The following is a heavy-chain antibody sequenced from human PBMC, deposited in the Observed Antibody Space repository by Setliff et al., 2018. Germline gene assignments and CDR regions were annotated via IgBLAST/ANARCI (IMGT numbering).Heavy chain of an antibody. CDR3: APHPYCSGGNCYSWYFFDY. CDR2: INTNTGNP. CDR1: GYSFTNYA. D-gene: IGHD2-15*01. J-gene: IGHJ4*02. V-gene: IGHV7-4-1*02. Sequence: ASVKVSCKASGYSFTNYAISWMRQAPGQRLQWMGWINTNTGNPTYAQGFTGQLAFSLDTSVNTAYLQINSLKAEDTAVYYCAPHPYCSGGNCYSWYFFDYWGQGTLVTVSS.